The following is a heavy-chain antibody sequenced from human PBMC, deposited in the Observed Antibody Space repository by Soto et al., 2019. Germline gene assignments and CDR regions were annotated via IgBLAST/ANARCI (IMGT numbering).Heavy chain of an antibody. CDR1: GYPFIKYG. V-gene: IGHV1-18*04. J-gene: IGHJ5*02. CDR3: ATSYDTGFDP. D-gene: IGHD3-9*01. Sequence: QLQLVQSAAEVKKPGASVRVSCKAYGYPFIKYGISWIRQAPEQGLEWMGWIKVDSGYTNYAQKFQGRVTMTADTSPDTAFMELRSLRLDDTAVYFCATSYDTGFDPWGQGTLVSVSS. CDR2: IKVDSGYT.